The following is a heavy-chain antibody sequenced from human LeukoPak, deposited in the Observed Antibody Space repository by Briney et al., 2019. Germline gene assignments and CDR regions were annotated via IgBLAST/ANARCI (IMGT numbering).Heavy chain of an antibody. CDR1: GFTFSSYA. V-gene: IGHV3-23*01. D-gene: IGHD1-1*01. Sequence: GGSLRLSCAASGFTFSSYAMRWVRQAPGKGPEWVSSISGSDGTTYYADSVKGRFTISRDNSKYTLSLQMNSLRAEDTAVYYCAKVDNWKYGHHDFWGQGTLVTVSS. CDR2: ISGSDGTT. CDR3: AKVDNWKYGHHDF. J-gene: IGHJ4*02.